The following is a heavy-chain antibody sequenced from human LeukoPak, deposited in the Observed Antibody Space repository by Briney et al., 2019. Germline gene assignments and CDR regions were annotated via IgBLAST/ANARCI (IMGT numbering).Heavy chain of an antibody. J-gene: IGHJ4*02. CDR1: GYTFTSYG. CDR3: ARNTIFGVVITSFDY. D-gene: IGHD3-3*01. CDR2: ISAYNGNT. Sequence: GASVKVSCKASGYTFTSYGISWVRQAPGQGLEWMGWISAYNGNTNHAQKLQGRVTMTTDTSTSTAYMELRSLRSDDTAVYYCARNTIFGVVITSFDYWGQGTLVTVSS. V-gene: IGHV1-18*01.